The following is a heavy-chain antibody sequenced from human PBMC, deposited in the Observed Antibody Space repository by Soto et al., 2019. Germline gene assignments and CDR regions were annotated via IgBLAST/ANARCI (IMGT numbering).Heavy chain of an antibody. CDR2: IYHSGST. Sequence: QLQLQESGSGLVKPSQTLSLTCAVSGGSINTATHSWSWIRQPPGKGLEWIGYIYHSGSTYYNPSVKSRVSISIDKSNHQFSLRLSSGTAADTAVYYCARGGGVTTTGDDYWGQGILVTVSS. V-gene: IGHV4-30-2*01. CDR3: ARGGGVTTTGDDY. D-gene: IGHD4-4*01. CDR1: GGSINTATHS. J-gene: IGHJ4*02.